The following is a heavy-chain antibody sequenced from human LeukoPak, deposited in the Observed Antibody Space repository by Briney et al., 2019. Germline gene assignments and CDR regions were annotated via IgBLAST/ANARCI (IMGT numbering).Heavy chain of an antibody. CDR3: AEANYYDSSGYYPM. CDR2: INPNSGGT. CDR1: GYTFTGYY. D-gene: IGHD3-22*01. Sequence: ASVEVSCKASGYTFTGYYMHWVRQAPGQGLEWMGWINPNSGGTNYAQKFQGRVTMTRDTSISTAYMELSRLRSDDTAVYYCAEANYYDSSGYYPMWGQGTLVTVSS. J-gene: IGHJ4*02. V-gene: IGHV1-2*02.